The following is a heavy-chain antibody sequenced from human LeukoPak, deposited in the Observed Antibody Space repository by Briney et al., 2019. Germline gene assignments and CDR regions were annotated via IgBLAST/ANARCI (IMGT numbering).Heavy chain of an antibody. CDR2: IYYSGST. J-gene: IGHJ4*02. CDR1: GDSITTSSYY. CDR3: ARLETYDSTLDY. Sequence: PSETLSLTCTVSGDSITTSSYYWGWIRQPPRKGLEWIGNIYYSGSTYYNPSLKSRVTISVDTSKNQFSLWLSSVTAADTAVYYCARLETYDSTLDYWGQGTLVTVSS. V-gene: IGHV4-39*01. D-gene: IGHD3-22*01.